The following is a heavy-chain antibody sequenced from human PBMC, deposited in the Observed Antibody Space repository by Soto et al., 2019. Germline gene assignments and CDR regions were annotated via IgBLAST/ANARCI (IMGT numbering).Heavy chain of an antibody. D-gene: IGHD1-1*01. CDR1: GFSFSAYY. V-gene: IGHV3-11*01. J-gene: IGHJ6*02. CDR3: ARGNGYPGHNYAMDV. Sequence: PGGSLRLSCAASGFSFSAYYMSWIRQAPGKGLEWVSYISFNGDVTRYSDSVEGRFTVSRDNAKKSLYLQMNSLRVEDTAVYYCARGNGYPGHNYAMDVWGQGTTVTVSS. CDR2: ISFNGDVT.